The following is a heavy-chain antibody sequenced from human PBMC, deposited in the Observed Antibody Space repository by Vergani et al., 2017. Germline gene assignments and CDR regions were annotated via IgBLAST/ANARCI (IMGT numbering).Heavy chain of an antibody. CDR2: SNPNSGGT. CDR3: GRVGTSSYRDYFDY. D-gene: IGHD2-2*01. J-gene: IGHJ4*02. Sequence: QVQLVQSGAEVKKPGASVKVSCKASGYTFTDYFMHWGRQAPGQGLEWMGWSNPNSGGTNYAQKFQGRVTMTRDTSISTAYMELSNLRSDDTSVYYCGRVGTSSYRDYFDYWGQGTLVTVSS. CDR1: GYTFTDYF. V-gene: IGHV1-2*02.